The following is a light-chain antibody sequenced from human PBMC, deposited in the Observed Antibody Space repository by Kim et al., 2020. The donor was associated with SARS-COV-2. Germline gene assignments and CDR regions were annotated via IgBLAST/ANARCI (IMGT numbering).Light chain of an antibody. CDR1: QSVSSY. V-gene: IGKV3-11*01. CDR3: QQRSNWPT. CDR2: DAS. J-gene: IGKJ5*01. Sequence: CLSPGERATLSCRASQSVSSYLAWYQQKPGQAPRLLIYDASNRATGIPARFSGSGSGTDFTLTISSLEPEDFAVYYCQQRSNWPTFGQGTRLEIK.